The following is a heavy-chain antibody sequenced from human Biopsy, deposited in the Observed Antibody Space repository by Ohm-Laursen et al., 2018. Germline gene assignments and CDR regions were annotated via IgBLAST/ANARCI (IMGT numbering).Heavy chain of an antibody. CDR3: AREDEGLLRALDL. CDR1: GGSMTGYF. CDR2: IYTIGDT. V-gene: IGHV4-4*07. Sequence: GTLSLTCSVSGGSMTGYFWTWVRQPAGKGLEWIGHIYTIGDTTYNPSLESRVTMSLDTSKNQFSLKMTSLTAADTAVYFCAREDEGLLRALDLWGQGTMVTVSS. D-gene: IGHD3-3*01. J-gene: IGHJ3*01.